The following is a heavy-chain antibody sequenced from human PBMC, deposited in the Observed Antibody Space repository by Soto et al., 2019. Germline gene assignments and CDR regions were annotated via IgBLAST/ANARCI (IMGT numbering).Heavy chain of an antibody. Sequence: QLQLQESGPGLVKPSETLSLTCTVSGGSISSSSYYWGWIRQPPGKGLEWIGSIYYSGSTSYNPSLKSRVTISVDTSKTQFSLKLSAVTAADTAVYYCARLGKRYDILTGYYSSGDFDYWGQGTLVTVSS. J-gene: IGHJ4*02. V-gene: IGHV4-39*01. CDR1: GGSISSSSYY. D-gene: IGHD3-9*01. CDR2: IYYSGST. CDR3: ARLGKRYDILTGYYSSGDFDY.